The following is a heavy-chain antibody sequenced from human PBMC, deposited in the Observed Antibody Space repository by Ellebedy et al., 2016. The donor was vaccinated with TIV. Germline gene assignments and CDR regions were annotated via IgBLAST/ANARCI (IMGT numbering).Heavy chain of an antibody. V-gene: IGHV4-39*07. Sequence: SETLSLTCSVSGGSISSSGYYWDWIRQPPGKGLEWIGSIYYSGSTHYNPSLKSRVTISIDTSRNQFSLKLSSVTAADTAVYYCARGRSSEAFDIWGQGTMVTVSS. CDR1: GGSISSSGYY. CDR3: ARGRSSEAFDI. J-gene: IGHJ3*02. CDR2: IYYSGST.